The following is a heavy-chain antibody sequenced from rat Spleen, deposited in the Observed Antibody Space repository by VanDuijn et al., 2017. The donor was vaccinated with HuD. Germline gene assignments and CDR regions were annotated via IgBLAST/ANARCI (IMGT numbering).Heavy chain of an antibody. CDR1: GFSLISYA. V-gene: IGHV2-15*01. D-gene: IGHD1-11*01. CDR3: TRSYGGYTSNWFAY. J-gene: IGHJ3*01. CDR2: IYHDGGT. Sequence: QVQLKESGPGLVQPSQTLSLTCTVSGFSLISYAVNWIRQPPGKGLEWMGIIYHDGGTDYNSAIKSRLSISRDTSKSQVFLKMSGLQTDDTAIYFCTRSYGGYTSNWFAYWGQGTLVTVSS.